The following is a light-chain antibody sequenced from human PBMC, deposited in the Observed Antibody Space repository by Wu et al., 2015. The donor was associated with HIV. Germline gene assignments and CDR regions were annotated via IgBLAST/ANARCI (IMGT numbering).Light chain of an antibody. CDR3: QQYGFSQLT. CDR2: GAS. CDR1: QSVSSSY. J-gene: IGKJ4*01. V-gene: IGKV3-20*01. Sequence: EIVLTQSPGTLSLSPGERGTLSCRASQSVSSSYLAWYQQKPGQAPRLLIYGASSRATGIPDRFSGSGSGTDFTLTISRLEPEDFAVYYCQQYGFSQLTFGGGTKVEIK.